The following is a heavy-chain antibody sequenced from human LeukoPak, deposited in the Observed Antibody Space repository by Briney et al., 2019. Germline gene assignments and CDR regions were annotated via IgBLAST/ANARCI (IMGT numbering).Heavy chain of an antibody. J-gene: IGHJ3*02. CDR3: ARDERIVVVPAASRAFDI. CDR1: GFTFSSYS. D-gene: IGHD2-2*01. CDR2: ISSSSSYI. Sequence: GGSLRLSCAASGFTFSSYSMNWVRQAPGKGLEWVSSISSSSSYIYYADSVKGRFTISRDNAKNSLYLQMNSLRAEDTAVYYCARDERIVVVPAASRAFDIWGQGTMVTVSS. V-gene: IGHV3-21*01.